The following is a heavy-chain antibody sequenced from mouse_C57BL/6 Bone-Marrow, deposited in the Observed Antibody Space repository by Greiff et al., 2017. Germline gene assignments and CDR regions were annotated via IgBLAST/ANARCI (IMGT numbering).Heavy chain of an antibody. CDR3: AIYSNYFDV. D-gene: IGHD2-5*01. CDR2: INPNNGGT. Sequence: EVQLQQSGPELVKPGASVKISCKASGYTFTDYYMNWVKQSHGKSLEWIGDINPNNGGTSYNQKFKGKATLTVDKSSSTAYMELRSLTSEDSAVYYCAIYSNYFDVWGTGTTVTVSS. V-gene: IGHV1-26*01. J-gene: IGHJ1*03. CDR1: GYTFTDYY.